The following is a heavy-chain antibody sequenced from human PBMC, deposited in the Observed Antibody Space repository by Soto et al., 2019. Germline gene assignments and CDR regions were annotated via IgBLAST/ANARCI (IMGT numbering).Heavy chain of an antibody. V-gene: IGHV4-59*01. CDR3: ARDYYGSGSYVNWFDP. D-gene: IGHD3-10*01. J-gene: IGHJ5*02. Sequence: PSETLSLTCTVSGGSISSYYWSWIRQPPGKGLEWIGYIYYSGSTNYNPSLKSRVTISVDTSKNQFSLKLSSVTAADTAVYYCARDYYGSGSYVNWFDPWGQGTLGTSPQ. CDR2: IYYSGST. CDR1: GGSISSYY.